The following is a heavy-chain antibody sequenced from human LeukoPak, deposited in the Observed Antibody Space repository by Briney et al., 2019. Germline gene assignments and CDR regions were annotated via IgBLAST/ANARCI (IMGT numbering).Heavy chain of an antibody. CDR1: GFTFSDYY. CDR3: ARVGRGFTFGVATPAYYCDY. J-gene: IGHJ4*02. Sequence: GGSLRLSCAASGFTFSDYYVSWIRQAPGKGLEWVSYISSSGSTIYYADSVKGRFTISRDNAKNSLYLQMNSLRAEDTAVYYCARVGRGFTFGVATPAYYCDYWGQGPLVSVS. V-gene: IGHV3-11*01. D-gene: IGHD3-3*01. CDR2: ISSSGSTI.